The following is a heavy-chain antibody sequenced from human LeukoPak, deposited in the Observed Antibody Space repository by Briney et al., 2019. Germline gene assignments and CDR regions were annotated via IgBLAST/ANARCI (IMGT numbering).Heavy chain of an antibody. J-gene: IGHJ4*02. CDR1: RYTLTELS. D-gene: IGHD3-10*01. CDR3: ATYLITMVRGVISPPFDY. Sequence: ASVKVSCKVSRYTLTELSMHWVQQAPGKGLEWMGGFDPEDGETIYAQQFQGRVTMTEDTSTDTAYMELSSLRSEDTAVYYCATYLITMVRGVISPPFDYWGQGTLVTVSS. V-gene: IGHV1-24*01. CDR2: FDPEDGET.